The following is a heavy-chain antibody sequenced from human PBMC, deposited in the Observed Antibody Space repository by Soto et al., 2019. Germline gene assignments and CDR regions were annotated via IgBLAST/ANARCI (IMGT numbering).Heavy chain of an antibody. J-gene: IGHJ4*02. V-gene: IGHV3-48*02. CDR1: GFTFSRYS. CDR2: NSGDDI. CDR3: LRDHNWALDY. Sequence: GGSLRLSCSAFGFTFSRYSMNWVRQAPGKELEWVSYNSGDDITYADSVKGRFTISRDDATNSLFLQMNSRRDEDTAVYYCLRDHNWALDYWGQGTLVTVSS. D-gene: IGHD1-20*01.